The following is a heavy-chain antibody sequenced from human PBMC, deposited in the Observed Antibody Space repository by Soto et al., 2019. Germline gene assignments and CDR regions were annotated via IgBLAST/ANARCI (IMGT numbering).Heavy chain of an antibody. V-gene: IGHV3-7*01. CDR2: MNQDGSEK. J-gene: IGHJ4*02. CDR3: ARGYRTFD. Sequence: HPGGSLRLSCTASGFTFSSYWMSWVRQTPGKGLEWVANMNQDGSEKYYVDSVKGRFAISRDNAKSSLYLQMNSLRAEDTAVYYCARGYRTFDWGQGTLVTVSS. D-gene: IGHD3-16*02. CDR1: GFTFSSYW.